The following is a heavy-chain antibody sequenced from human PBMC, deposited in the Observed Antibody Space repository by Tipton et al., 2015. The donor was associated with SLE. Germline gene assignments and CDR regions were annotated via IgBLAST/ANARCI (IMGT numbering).Heavy chain of an antibody. CDR1: GGSFSGYY. CDR2: INHSGST. V-gene: IGHV4-34*01. D-gene: IGHD2-2*02. CDR3: ARGPYCSSTSCYTADD. J-gene: IGHJ4*02. Sequence: LRLSCAIYGGSFSGYYWSWIRQPPGKGLEWIGEINHSGSTNYNPSLKRRVTISVDTSKNQFSLKLSSVTAADTAVYYCARGPYCSSTSCYTADDWGQGTLVTVSS.